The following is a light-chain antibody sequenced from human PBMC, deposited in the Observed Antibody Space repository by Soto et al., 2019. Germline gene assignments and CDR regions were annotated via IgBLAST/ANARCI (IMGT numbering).Light chain of an antibody. CDR3: QQYVSSPWA. J-gene: IGKJ1*01. V-gene: IGKV3-20*01. Sequence: EIVLTQSPGTLSLSPGERSSVACGASQSVSNNYLAWYQQKPGQAPRLLIYGASNRATGIPDRFSGSGSGTDFTLTISRLEPEDFAVYYCQQYVSSPWAFGQGTKVDI. CDR2: GAS. CDR1: QSVSNNY.